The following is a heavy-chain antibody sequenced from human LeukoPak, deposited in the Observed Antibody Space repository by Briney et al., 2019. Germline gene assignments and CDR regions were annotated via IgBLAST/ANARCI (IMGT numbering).Heavy chain of an antibody. V-gene: IGHV3-64*01. CDR2: ISSNGGST. J-gene: IGHJ4*02. D-gene: IGHD2-21*01. CDR3: ARGGRLPAAGDFDY. CDR1: GFTFSSYA. Sequence: GGSLRLSCAAYGFTFSSYAMHWVRQAPGKGLEYVSAISSNGGSTYYANSVKGRSTISRDNSKNTLYLQMGSLRAEDMAVYYCARGGRLPAAGDFDYWGQGTLVTVSS.